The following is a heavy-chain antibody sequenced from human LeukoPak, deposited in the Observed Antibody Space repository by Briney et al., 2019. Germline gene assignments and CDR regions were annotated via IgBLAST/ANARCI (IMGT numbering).Heavy chain of an antibody. V-gene: IGHV4-39*07. CDR1: GGSISSSSYY. CDR3: ARARRGGTQWLAPGGAFDY. Sequence: SETLSLTCTVSGGSISSSSYYWGWIRQPPGKGLEWIGSIYYSGSTYYNPSLKSRVTISVDTSKNQFSLKLSSVTAADTAVYYCARARRGGTQWLAPGGAFDYWGQGTLVTVSS. CDR2: IYYSGST. D-gene: IGHD6-19*01. J-gene: IGHJ4*02.